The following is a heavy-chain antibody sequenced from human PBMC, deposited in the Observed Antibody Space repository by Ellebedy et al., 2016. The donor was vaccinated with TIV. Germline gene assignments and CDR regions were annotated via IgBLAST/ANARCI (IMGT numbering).Heavy chain of an antibody. D-gene: IGHD4-23*01. V-gene: IGHV1-46*01. J-gene: IGHJ4*02. CDR1: GYTFTSYN. CDR3: ARVTAAGHGGDY. Sequence: ASVKVSCKASGYTFTSYNMHWVRQAPGQRLEWMGAINPSVGSTSNAQKFQDRVTMTRDTSTSTVYMELSSLRSEDTAVYYCARVTAAGHGGDYWGQGTTVTVSS. CDR2: INPSVGST.